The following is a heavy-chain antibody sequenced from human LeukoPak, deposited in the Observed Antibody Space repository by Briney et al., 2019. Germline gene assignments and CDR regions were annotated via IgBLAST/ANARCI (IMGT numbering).Heavy chain of an antibody. V-gene: IGHV3-7*01. CDR2: IKHNGGEK. Sequence: GGSLRLSYAASGFTFSSYAMHWVRQAPGKGLEWVASIKHNGGEKYYVDSVKGRFTISRDNAKNSLYLEMSCLRVEDTAVYYCARDRGWRTTGYYLYHFDYWGQGTLVTFAS. J-gene: IGHJ4*02. CDR1: GFTFSSYA. CDR3: ARDRGWRTTGYYLYHFDY. D-gene: IGHD3-9*01.